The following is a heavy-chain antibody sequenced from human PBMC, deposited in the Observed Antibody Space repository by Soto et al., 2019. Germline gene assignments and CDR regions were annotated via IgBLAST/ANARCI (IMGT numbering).Heavy chain of an antibody. V-gene: IGHV4-61*01. Sequence: QVQLQESGPGLVKPSETLSLTCTVSGDSVSSGSYYWTWVRQPPGKGLEWIGYIYYNGSTNYNPSLQSRVTISIDTSKKQFSLKLTSVTAADTAFYYCARDIRGYSRAFDYWGQGTLVTVSS. CDR3: ARDIRGYSRAFDY. CDR1: GDSVSSGSYY. J-gene: IGHJ4*02. CDR2: IYYNGST. D-gene: IGHD5-18*01.